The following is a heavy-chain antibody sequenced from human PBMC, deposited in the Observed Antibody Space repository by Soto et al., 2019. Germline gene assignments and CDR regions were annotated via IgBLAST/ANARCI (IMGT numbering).Heavy chain of an antibody. Sequence: GGSLRLSCAASGFTFSSYGMHWVRQAPGKGLEWVAVISYDGSNKYYADSVKGRFTISRDNSKNTLYLQMNSLRAEDTAVYYCAKGGRPYYYYYYMDVWGKGTTVTVSS. V-gene: IGHV3-30*18. CDR1: GFTFSSYG. CDR2: ISYDGSNK. D-gene: IGHD1-1*01. CDR3: AKGGRPYYYYYYMDV. J-gene: IGHJ6*03.